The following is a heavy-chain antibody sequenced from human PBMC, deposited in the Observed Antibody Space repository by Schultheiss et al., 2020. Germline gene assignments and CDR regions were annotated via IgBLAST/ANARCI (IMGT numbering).Heavy chain of an antibody. CDR1: GGSISSGGYY. CDR2: INHSGST. CDR3: ARGGYADYSY. D-gene: IGHD4-17*01. Sequence: SETLSLTCTVSGGSISSGGYYWSWIRQHPGKGLEWIGEINHSGSTNYNPSLKSRVTISVDTSKNQFSLKLNSVTAADTAVYYCARGGYADYSYWGQGTLVTVSS. J-gene: IGHJ4*02. V-gene: IGHV4-31*03.